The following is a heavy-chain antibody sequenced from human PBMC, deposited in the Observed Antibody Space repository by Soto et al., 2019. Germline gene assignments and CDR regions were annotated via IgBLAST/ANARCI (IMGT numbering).Heavy chain of an antibody. CDR2: IHSGGTT. V-gene: IGHV4-30-4*01. J-gene: IGHJ4*02. CDR3: ARGPIGDKVDY. D-gene: IGHD3-16*01. Sequence: QVQLQEPGPRLVEPSHTLSLTCTVSGASISNGYYSWSWIRQSPGTGLEWIGHIHSGGTTYSNPSLKSRLTISVDMSKNQFSLKLSSLTAADTAVYYCARGPIGDKVDYWGQGTLVTVSS. CDR1: GASISNGYYS.